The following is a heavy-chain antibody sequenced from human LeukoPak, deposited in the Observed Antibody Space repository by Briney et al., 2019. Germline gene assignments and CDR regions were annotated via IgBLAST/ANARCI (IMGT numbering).Heavy chain of an antibody. CDR2: ISAYNGNT. CDR3: ARVLERRFDY. V-gene: IGHV1-18*01. D-gene: IGHD1-1*01. J-gene: IGHJ4*02. Sequence: ASVKVSCKASGYTFTSYSILWVRQAAGQRLEGMGWISAYNGNTNYTQKLQGRVTMTTDTSTSKAYMELRSLRSDDTAVYYCARVLERRFDYWGQGTLVTVSS. CDR1: GYTFTSYS.